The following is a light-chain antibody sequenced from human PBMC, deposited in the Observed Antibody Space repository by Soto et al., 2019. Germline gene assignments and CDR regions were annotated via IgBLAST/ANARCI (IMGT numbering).Light chain of an antibody. CDR2: GAS. J-gene: IGKJ2*01. V-gene: IGKV3-20*01. Sequence: EIVLTQSPGTLSLSPGERATLSCRASQSVKSNYLAWYQQKPGQAPRLLIFGASSRATGIPDRFSGNGSGTGFTLTIRRLEPEDFAVYYCQQYGSSPYTFGQGTKLEIK. CDR3: QQYGSSPYT. CDR1: QSVKSNY.